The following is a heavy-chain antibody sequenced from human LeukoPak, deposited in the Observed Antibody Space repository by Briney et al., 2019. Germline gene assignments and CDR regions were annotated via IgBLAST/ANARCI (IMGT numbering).Heavy chain of an antibody. D-gene: IGHD3-3*01. J-gene: IGHJ6*03. V-gene: IGHV1-18*01. CDR2: ISAYNGNT. CDR3: ARSPYDFWSGYYTGLSYYYYYMDV. CDR1: GYTFTSYG. Sequence: ASVKVSCKASGYTFTSYGISWVRQAPGQGLEWMGWISAYNGNTNYAQKLQGRVTITTDTSTSTAYMELRSLRSDDTAVYYCARSPYDFWSGYYTGLSYYYYYMDVWGKGTTVTVSS.